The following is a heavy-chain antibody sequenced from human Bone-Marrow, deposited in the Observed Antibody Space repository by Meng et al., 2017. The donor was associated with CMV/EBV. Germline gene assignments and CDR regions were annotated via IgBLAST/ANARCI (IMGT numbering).Heavy chain of an antibody. Sequence: LSLTCAASGFTFSSYWMTWVRQAPGKGLEWVANIKQDGSEKYYVDSVKGRFTISRDNAKNSLYLQMTSLRAEDTAVYYCARWRGSTSLDYWGQGTLVTFYS. J-gene: IGHJ4*02. V-gene: IGHV3-7*01. CDR2: IKQDGSEK. CDR1: GFTFSSYW. D-gene: IGHD2-2*01. CDR3: ARWRGSTSLDY.